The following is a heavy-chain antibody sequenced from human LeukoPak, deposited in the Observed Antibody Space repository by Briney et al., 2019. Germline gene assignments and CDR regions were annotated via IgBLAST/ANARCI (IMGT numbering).Heavy chain of an antibody. CDR3: AKGRVAGVDAFDI. J-gene: IGHJ3*02. CDR1: GFTFSSYG. D-gene: IGHD2-21*01. V-gene: IGHV3-30*02. CDR2: IRYDGSNK. Sequence: GGSLRLSCAASGFTFSSYGMHWVRQAPGKGLEWVAFIRYDGSNKYYADSVKGRFTISRDNSKNTLYLQMNSLRAEDTAVYYCAKGRVAGVDAFDIWGQGTMVTVSS.